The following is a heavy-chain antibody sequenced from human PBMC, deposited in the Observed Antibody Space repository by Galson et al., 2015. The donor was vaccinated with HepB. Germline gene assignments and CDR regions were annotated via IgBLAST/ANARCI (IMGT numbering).Heavy chain of an antibody. Sequence: SLRLSCAASGFTFSSYGMHWVRQAPGKGLEWVAVIWYDGSNKYYADSVKGRFTISRDNSKNTLYLQMNSLRAEDTAVYYCARGGSIVGATKDYWGQGTLVTVFS. CDR1: GFTFSSYG. J-gene: IGHJ4*02. CDR3: ARGGSIVGATKDY. V-gene: IGHV3-33*01. CDR2: IWYDGSNK. D-gene: IGHD1-26*01.